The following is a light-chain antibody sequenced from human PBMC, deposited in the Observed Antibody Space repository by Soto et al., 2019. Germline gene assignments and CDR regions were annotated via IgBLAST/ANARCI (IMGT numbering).Light chain of an antibody. CDR2: AAS. CDR1: QSISSY. J-gene: IGKJ1*01. V-gene: IGKV1-39*01. CDR3: QQRSNWPPWT. Sequence: DIQMTQSPSSLSASVGDRVTITCRASQSISSYLNWYQQKPGKAPKLLIYAASSLQSGVPARFSGSGSGTEFTLTISNLQPDDFAVYYCQQRSNWPPWTFGQGTKVDNK.